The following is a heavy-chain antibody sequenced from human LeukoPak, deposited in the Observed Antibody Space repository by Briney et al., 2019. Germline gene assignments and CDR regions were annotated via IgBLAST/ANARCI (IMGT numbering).Heavy chain of an antibody. V-gene: IGHV1-2*02. D-gene: IGHD4-17*01. CDR3: ARDPENGDYVNNGDFDP. Sequence: GASVKVSCKASGYTFTGYYMHWVRQAPGQGLEWMGWINPNSGGTNYAQKFQGRVTMTRDTSISTAYMELSRLRSDDTAVYYCARDPENGDYVNNGDFDPWGQGTLVTVSS. J-gene: IGHJ5*02. CDR1: GYTFTGYY. CDR2: INPNSGGT.